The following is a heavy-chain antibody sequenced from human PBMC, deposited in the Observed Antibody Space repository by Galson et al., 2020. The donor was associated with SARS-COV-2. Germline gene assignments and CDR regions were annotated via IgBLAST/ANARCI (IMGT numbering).Heavy chain of an antibody. CDR3: AKDRYRTGGDLEL. J-gene: IGHJ2*01. D-gene: IGHD2-8*01. CDR1: GFTFSRYG. Sequence: VDAGGSLRLSCAASGFTFSRYGMHWVRQAPGKGLEWVAIISNDGSHQYYSDSLKGRFTISRDNSKNTVFLQLNSLRTEDTAVYHCAKDRYRTGGDLELWGRGTLVTVSS. CDR2: ISNDGSHQ. V-gene: IGHV3-30*18.